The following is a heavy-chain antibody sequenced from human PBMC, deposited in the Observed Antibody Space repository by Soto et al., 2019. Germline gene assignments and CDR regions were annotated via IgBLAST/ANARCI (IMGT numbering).Heavy chain of an antibody. J-gene: IGHJ4*02. CDR1: GYTFTSCG. V-gene: IGHV1-18*01. D-gene: IGHD6-19*01. Sequence: ASVKVSCRGSGYTFTSCGISWVRQAPGQGLEWMGWIKAYDGKTNYAQKLQGRVTMTTDTSTDTAYMELSSLRSEDTAVYYCATSPHPQYSSGYNYWGQGTLVTVSS. CDR2: IKAYDGKT. CDR3: ATSPHPQYSSGYNY.